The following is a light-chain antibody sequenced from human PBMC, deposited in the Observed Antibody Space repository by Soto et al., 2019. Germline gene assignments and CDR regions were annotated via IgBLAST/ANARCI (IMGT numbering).Light chain of an antibody. V-gene: IGLV2-14*03. CDR2: DVS. CDR3: CSYTRSGTLI. J-gene: IGLJ1*01. CDR1: SDYIGDYDY. Sequence: QSALTQPASVSGSPGQSITISCIGTSDYIGDYDYVSWYQQHPLKVPKVIIYDVSNRPSGISYRFSGTKSANTASLTVSGLQAEDEADYYCCSYTRSGTLIFGTGTQLTVL.